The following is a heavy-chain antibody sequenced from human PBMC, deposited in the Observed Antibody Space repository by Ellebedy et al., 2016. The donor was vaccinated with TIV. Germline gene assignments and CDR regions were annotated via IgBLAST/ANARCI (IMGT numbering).Heavy chain of an antibody. Sequence: SETLSLTXTVSGGSPSSGSFYWSWIRQLPGKGLEWIGKIYYSGYTFYNPSLKSRVIMSVDTSKNQFSLKLNSVTAADTAVYYCARSWGAAGTDYDNWFNPWGQGTLVTVSS. CDR3: ARSWGAAGTDYDNWFNP. V-gene: IGHV4-31*03. CDR2: IYYSGYT. CDR1: GGSPSSGSFY. J-gene: IGHJ5*02. D-gene: IGHD6-13*01.